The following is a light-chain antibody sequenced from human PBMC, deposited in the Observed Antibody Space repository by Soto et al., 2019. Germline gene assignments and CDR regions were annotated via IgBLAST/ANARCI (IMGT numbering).Light chain of an antibody. J-gene: IGKJ5*01. V-gene: IGKV3-20*01. CDR3: QQYGSSAPIT. Sequence: TELTRVPSTLTLPPGAKDTLSCRASQSVTKNNLNWYQQKPGQAPRLLIYGASIRATGIPDRFSGSGSETDFTLTISRLEPEDFALYYCQQYGSSAPITFGQGTRLEIK. CDR1: QSVTKNN. CDR2: GAS.